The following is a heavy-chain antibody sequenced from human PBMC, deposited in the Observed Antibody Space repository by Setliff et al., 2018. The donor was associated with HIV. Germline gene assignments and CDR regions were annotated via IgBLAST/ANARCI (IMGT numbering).Heavy chain of an antibody. D-gene: IGHD2-2*02. CDR1: GFSIKNDNW. V-gene: IGHV4-4*02. J-gene: IGHJ4*02. CDR2: IFHDGTV. Sequence: NPSETLSLTCVVSGFSIKNDNWWNWVRQTPGKGLEWIGQIFHDGTVTYKPSLESRVTILMDILKNQISLNVTSVTAADTATYYCAKTNIPMPRSGTRLESWGPGRLVTVSS. CDR3: AKTNIPMPRSGTRLES.